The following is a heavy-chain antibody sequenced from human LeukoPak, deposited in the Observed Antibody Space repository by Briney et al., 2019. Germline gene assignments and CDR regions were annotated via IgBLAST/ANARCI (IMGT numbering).Heavy chain of an antibody. CDR3: ARGAGMSPAATAYYYYMDV. CDR2: INHSGST. D-gene: IGHD2-2*01. J-gene: IGHJ6*03. Sequence: SETLSLTCAVYGRSFSGYYWSWIRQPPGRGMEWIGEINHSGSTNYNPSLKSRVTISVDTSKNQFSLKLSSVTAADTAVYYCARGAGMSPAATAYYYYMDVGGKGTTVTVSS. V-gene: IGHV4-34*01. CDR1: GRSFSGYY.